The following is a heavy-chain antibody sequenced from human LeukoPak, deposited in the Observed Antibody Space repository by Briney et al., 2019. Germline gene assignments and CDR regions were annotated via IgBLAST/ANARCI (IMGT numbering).Heavy chain of an antibody. Sequence: GESLKIPGKASVYRLAIYWIGWVGQMPGKGLEWMGIIDPIDSETRHPPSFQGQVTISVDQPLTTADLQWNSLKASDTAMYYCARQTAMGRSGGYWRQGTLLSVPS. CDR1: VYRLAIYW. CDR3: ARQTAMGRSGGY. V-gene: IGHV5-51*01. D-gene: IGHD5-18*01. J-gene: IGHJ4*02. CDR2: IDPIDSET.